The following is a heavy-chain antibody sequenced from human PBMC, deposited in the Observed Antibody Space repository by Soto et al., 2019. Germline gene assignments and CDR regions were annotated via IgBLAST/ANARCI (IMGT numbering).Heavy chain of an antibody. J-gene: IGHJ5*02. V-gene: IGHV4-31*03. Sequence: KTSETLSLTCTVSGGSISSGGYYWSWIRQHPGKGLEWIGYIYYSGSTYYNPSLKSRVTISVDTSKNQFSLKLSSVTAADTAVYYCAREDRTLHYDNWFDPWGQGTLVTVSS. CDR1: GGSISSGGYY. CDR2: IYYSGST. D-gene: IGHD5-12*01. CDR3: AREDRTLHYDNWFDP.